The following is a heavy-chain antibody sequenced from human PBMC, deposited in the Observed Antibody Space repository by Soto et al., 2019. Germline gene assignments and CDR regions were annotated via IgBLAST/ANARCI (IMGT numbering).Heavy chain of an antibody. CDR1: GFTFNIHA. CDR3: AWAYCSGGTCHSSEYFQH. D-gene: IGHD2-15*01. Sequence: EDQLLESGGRLVQPGGSLRLSCAASGFTFNIHAMSWVRQAPGKGLQWVSTIAPGADYTNYAESVRGRFAISRDNSRNTVYLHMNNLRAEDTAVYYCAWAYCSGGTCHSSEYFQHWGQGTLVTVSP. J-gene: IGHJ1*01. V-gene: IGHV3-23*01. CDR2: IAPGADYT.